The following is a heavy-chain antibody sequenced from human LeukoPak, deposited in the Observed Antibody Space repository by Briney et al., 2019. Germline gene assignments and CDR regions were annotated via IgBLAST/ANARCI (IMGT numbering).Heavy chain of an antibody. Sequence: GESLKISCKGSGYSFISYWIGWVRQMPGKGLEWMGIIFPGGSDTRSSPSFQGQVTISADKSISTAYLQWSSLKASDSAMYYCARMRFSTTGTTGFDYWGQGTLVTVSS. D-gene: IGHD1-1*01. CDR2: IFPGGSDT. J-gene: IGHJ4*02. CDR3: ARMRFSTTGTTGFDY. V-gene: IGHV5-51*01. CDR1: GYSFISYW.